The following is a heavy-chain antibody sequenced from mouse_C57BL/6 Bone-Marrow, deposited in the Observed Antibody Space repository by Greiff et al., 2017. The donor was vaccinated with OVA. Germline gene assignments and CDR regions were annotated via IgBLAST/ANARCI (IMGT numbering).Heavy chain of an antibody. CDR3: ARRSRSPSYYAMDY. CDR1: GYTFTSYW. V-gene: IGHV1-55*01. Sequence: QVQLQQPGAELVKPGASVKMSCKASGYTFTSYWITWVKQRPGQGLEWIGYIYPGSGSTNYNEKFKSKATLTVDTSSRTAYMQLSSLTSEDSAVYDCARRSRSPSYYAMDYWGQGTSVTVSS. J-gene: IGHJ4*01. CDR2: IYPGSGST. D-gene: IGHD1-1*01.